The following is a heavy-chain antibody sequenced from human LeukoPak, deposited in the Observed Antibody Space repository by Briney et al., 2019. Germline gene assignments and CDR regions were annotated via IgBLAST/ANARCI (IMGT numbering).Heavy chain of an antibody. Sequence: SETLSLTCAVYGGSFSGYYWSWIRQPPGKGLEWIGEINHSGSTNYNPSLKSRVTISVDTSKNQFSLKLSSVTAADTAVYYCARKTPAVRYCSSTSCPRNWFDPWGQGTLVTVSS. CDR2: INHSGST. J-gene: IGHJ5*02. V-gene: IGHV4-34*01. CDR1: GGSFSGYY. D-gene: IGHD2-2*01. CDR3: ARKTPAVRYCSSTSCPRNWFDP.